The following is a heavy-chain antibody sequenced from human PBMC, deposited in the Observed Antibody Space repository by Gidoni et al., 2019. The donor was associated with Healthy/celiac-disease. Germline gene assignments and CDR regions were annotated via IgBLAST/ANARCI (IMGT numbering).Heavy chain of an antibody. CDR3: AKDQGPEYDYYYYGMDV. V-gene: IGHV3-30*18. CDR1: GFTFSRYG. J-gene: IGHJ6*02. D-gene: IGHD6-6*01. CDR2: ISYDGSNK. Sequence: QVQLVESGGGVVQPGRSLRLSCAASGFTFSRYGMHWVRQAPGKGLEWVAVISYDGSNKYYADSVKGRFTISRDNSKNTLYLQMNSLRAEDTAVYYCAKDQGPEYDYYYYGMDVWGQGTTVTVSS.